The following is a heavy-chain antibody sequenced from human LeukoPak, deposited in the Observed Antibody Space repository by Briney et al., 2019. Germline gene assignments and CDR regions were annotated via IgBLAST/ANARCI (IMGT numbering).Heavy chain of an antibody. V-gene: IGHV3-21*01. CDR3: ARGGDYGFFYFDY. D-gene: IGHD4-17*01. CDR1: GFTFSSYS. J-gene: IGHJ4*02. CDR2: ISSSSSYI. Sequence: GGSLRLSCAASGFTFSSYSMNWVRQAPGKGLEWVSSISSSSSYISYADSVKGRFTISRDNAKNSLYLQMSSLRAEDTAVYYCARGGDYGFFYFDYWGQGTLVTVSS.